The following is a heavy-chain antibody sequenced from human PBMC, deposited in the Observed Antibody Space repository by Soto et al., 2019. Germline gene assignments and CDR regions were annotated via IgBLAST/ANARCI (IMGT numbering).Heavy chain of an antibody. CDR3: ARAEKLVGATFDY. CDR2: IIPIFGTA. V-gene: IGHV1-69*06. J-gene: IGHJ4*02. Sequence: PGQGLEWMGGIIPIFGTANYAQKFQGRVTITADKSTSTAYMELSSLRSEDTAVYYCARAEKLVGATFDYWGQGTLVTVSS. D-gene: IGHD1-26*01.